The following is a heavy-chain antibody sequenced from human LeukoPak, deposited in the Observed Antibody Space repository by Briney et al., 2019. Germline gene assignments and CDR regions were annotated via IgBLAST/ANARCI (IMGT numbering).Heavy chain of an antibody. CDR3: ARFDSSGYYFY. CDR2: ISAYNGNT. J-gene: IGHJ4*02. V-gene: IGHV1-18*01. Sequence: RASVKVSCKASGYAFTSYGISWVRQAPGQGLEWMGWISAYNGNTNYAQKLQGRVTMTTDTSTSTAYMELRSLRSDDTAVYYCARFDSSGYYFYWGQGTLVTVSS. CDR1: GYAFTSYG. D-gene: IGHD3-22*01.